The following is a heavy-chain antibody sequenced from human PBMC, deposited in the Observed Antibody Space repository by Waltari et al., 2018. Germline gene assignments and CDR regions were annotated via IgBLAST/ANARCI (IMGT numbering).Heavy chain of an antibody. V-gene: IGHV3-74*01. Sequence: EVQLVEPGGGLVQPGGSLRPSCAASGFTFNNFWMHWVRQDAGKGLMWVSRIKNDGSGPIYAESVKGRFTISRDNAKNTLYLQMNSLRPEDTAVYYCVRAYYDGRLDYWGQGTLVTASS. CDR1: GFTFNNFW. D-gene: IGHD3-22*01. CDR3: VRAYYDGRLDY. J-gene: IGHJ4*01. CDR2: IKNDGSGP.